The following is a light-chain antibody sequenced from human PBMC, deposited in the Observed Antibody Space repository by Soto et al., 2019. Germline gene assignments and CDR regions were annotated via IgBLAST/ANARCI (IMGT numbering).Light chain of an antibody. J-gene: IGLJ2*01. V-gene: IGLV2-8*01. CDR1: SGDVGAYSS. CDR2: DVS. Sequence: QSVLTQPPSASGSPGQSVTISSTGTSGDVGAYSSVSWYQQHPGKAPKLMIYDVSKRPSGVPDRFSGSKSANTASLTVSGLQAEDEADYYCSSYAGSNNLVFGGGTKLTVL. CDR3: SSYAGSNNLV.